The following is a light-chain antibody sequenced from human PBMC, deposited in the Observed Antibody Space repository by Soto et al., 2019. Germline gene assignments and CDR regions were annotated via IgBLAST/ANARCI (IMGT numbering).Light chain of an antibody. Sequence: EYVLTQSAGTLYLSPGERATLYCRASQSVGSNYLAWYQQKPGQAPRVLIYGASSRATGIPDRFSGSGSGADFTLTISRLEPEDFAVYYCQQYTTSPFPFGPGTKVDIK. CDR2: GAS. V-gene: IGKV3-20*01. CDR3: QQYTTSPFP. J-gene: IGKJ3*01. CDR1: QSVGSNY.